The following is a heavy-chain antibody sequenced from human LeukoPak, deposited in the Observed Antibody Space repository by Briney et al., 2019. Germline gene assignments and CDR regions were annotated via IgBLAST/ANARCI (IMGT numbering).Heavy chain of an antibody. CDR1: GGSISSSSYY. D-gene: IGHD3-3*01. Sequence: SETLSLTCTVSGGSISSSSYYWGWIRQPPGKGLEWIVSIYYSGSTYYNPSLKSRVTISVDTSKNQFSLKLSSVTAADTAVYYCARHGHFDFWRELYYYYYHMDVWGKGTTVTVSS. V-gene: IGHV4-39*07. J-gene: IGHJ6*03. CDR2: IYYSGST. CDR3: ARHGHFDFWRELYYYYYHMDV.